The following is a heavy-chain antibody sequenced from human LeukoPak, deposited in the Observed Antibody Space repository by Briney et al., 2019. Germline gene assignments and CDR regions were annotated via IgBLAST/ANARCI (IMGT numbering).Heavy chain of an antibody. J-gene: IGHJ4*02. CDR2: ISGSGGST. D-gene: IGHD2-15*01. V-gene: IGHV3-23*01. CDR3: ATFYVVVVRNSDFDY. Sequence: PGGSLRLSCAASGFTTSSNYLSWVRQAPGKGLEWVSAISGSGGSTYYADSVKGRFTISRDNSKNTLYLQMNSLRAEDTAVYYCATFYVVVVRNSDFDYWGQGTLVTVSS. CDR1: GFTTSSNY.